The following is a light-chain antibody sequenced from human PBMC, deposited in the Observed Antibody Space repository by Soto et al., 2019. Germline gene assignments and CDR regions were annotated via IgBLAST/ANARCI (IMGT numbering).Light chain of an antibody. J-gene: IGKJ2*01. CDR1: ESLLHSDGNTY. Sequence: DIVLTQTPLSSPVTLGQPASISCRSSESLLHSDGNTYLSWFHQRPGQPPRLLIYKISNRFSGVPGRVSGSGAGTHFTLEISRVEADDVGVYYYMHATHWPPSTFAQGTKLEIK. CDR3: MHATHWPPST. CDR2: KIS. V-gene: IGKV2-24*01.